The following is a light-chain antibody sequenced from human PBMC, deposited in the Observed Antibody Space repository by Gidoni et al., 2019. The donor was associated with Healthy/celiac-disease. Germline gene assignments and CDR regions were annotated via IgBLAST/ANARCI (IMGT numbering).Light chain of an antibody. Sequence: DIQMTQSPSTLSASVGDRVTITCRASQSISSWLAWYQQKPGKAPKLLIYNASSLESGVPSRFSGSGSGTEFTLTISSLQPDDFATYYCQQYNSYSQPFGQXTKVEIK. CDR1: QSISSW. J-gene: IGKJ1*01. CDR3: QQYNSYSQP. CDR2: NAS. V-gene: IGKV1-5*03.